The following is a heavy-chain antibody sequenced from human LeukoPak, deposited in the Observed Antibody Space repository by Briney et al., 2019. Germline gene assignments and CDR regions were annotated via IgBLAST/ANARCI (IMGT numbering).Heavy chain of an antibody. CDR3: ARVDWEGSGSYYFDY. CDR1: GFTFSDYY. CDR2: ISSSGSTI. J-gene: IGHJ4*02. Sequence: GGSLRLSCAASGFTFSDYYMSWIRQAPGKGLEWVSYISSSGSTIYHADSVKGRFTISRDNAKNSLYLQMNNLRAEDTAVYYCARVDWEGSGSYYFDYWGQGTLVTVSS. D-gene: IGHD1-26*01. V-gene: IGHV3-11*04.